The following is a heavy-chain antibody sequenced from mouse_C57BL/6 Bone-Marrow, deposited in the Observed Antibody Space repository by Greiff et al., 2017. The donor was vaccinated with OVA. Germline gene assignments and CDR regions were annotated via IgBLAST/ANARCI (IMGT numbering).Heavy chain of an antibody. CDR2: INPSSGYT. CDR3: AREIYYGSSPRYFDV. Sequence: VKLQESGAELARPGASVKMSCKASGYTFTSYTMHWVKQRPGQGLEWIGYINPSSGYTKYNQKFKDKATLTADKSSSTAYMQLSSLTSEDSAVYYCAREIYYGSSPRYFDVWGTGTTVTVSS. V-gene: IGHV1-4*01. D-gene: IGHD1-1*01. CDR1: GYTFTSYT. J-gene: IGHJ1*03.